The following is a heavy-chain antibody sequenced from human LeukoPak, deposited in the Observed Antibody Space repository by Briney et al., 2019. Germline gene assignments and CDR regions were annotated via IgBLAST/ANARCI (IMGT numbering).Heavy chain of an antibody. CDR3: ARVVRYVDGSSSDLFDY. V-gene: IGHV4-39*01. J-gene: IGHJ4*02. Sequence: SETLSLTCTVSGGSISSSSYYWGWIRQPPGKGLEWIGSIYYSGSTYYNPSLKSRVTISVDTSKNQFSLKLSSVTAADTAVYYCARVVRYVDGSSSDLFDYWGQGTLVTVSS. CDR1: GGSISSSSYY. D-gene: IGHD6-6*01. CDR2: IYYSGST.